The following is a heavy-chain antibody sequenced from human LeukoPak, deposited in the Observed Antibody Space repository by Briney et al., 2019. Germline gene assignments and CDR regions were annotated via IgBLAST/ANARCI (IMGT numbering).Heavy chain of an antibody. CDR2: IKQDGSEK. J-gene: IGHJ4*02. D-gene: IGHD1-26*01. Sequence: GGSLRLSCAASGFTFSSYWMSWVRQAPGKGLEWVANIKQDGSEKYYVDSVKGRFTISRDNAKNSLYLQMNSLRAEDTAVYYCARVVGATLSSYFDYWGQGTLVTVSS. CDR1: GFTFSSYW. CDR3: ARVVGATLSSYFDY. V-gene: IGHV3-7*01.